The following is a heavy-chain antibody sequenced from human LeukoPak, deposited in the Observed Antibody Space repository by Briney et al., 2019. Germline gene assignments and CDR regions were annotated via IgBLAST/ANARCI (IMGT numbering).Heavy chain of an antibody. D-gene: IGHD2-8*01. CDR1: GLTFSTYS. V-gene: IGHV3-21*01. CDR2: ISRRGSAI. J-gene: IGHJ4*02. Sequence: GGSLRLSCAASGLTFSTYSMNWVRQAPGKGLEWVSSISRRGSAIYYADSVKGRFTISRDNAEKSLDLQMSPLRDEDTAVYSCAARHCRDGVSPFDYWGQGTLVTVSS. CDR3: AARHCRDGVSPFDY.